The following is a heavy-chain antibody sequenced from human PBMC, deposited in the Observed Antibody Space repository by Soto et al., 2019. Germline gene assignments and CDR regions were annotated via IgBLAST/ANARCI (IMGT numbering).Heavy chain of an antibody. CDR2: ITPNSGYT. D-gene: IGHD3-9*01. Sequence: QLQLTQSGGEARKPGASVRVSCAASGYKFSTYAISWLWQAPGQGLEWMGLITPNSGYTNYAQKFQGRLILTTDIPSSTAYMELTSLGYDDTAIYYCATSYDTGFDPWGQGTLVSVS. V-gene: IGHV1-18*01. J-gene: IGHJ5*02. CDR3: ATSYDTGFDP. CDR1: GYKFSTYA.